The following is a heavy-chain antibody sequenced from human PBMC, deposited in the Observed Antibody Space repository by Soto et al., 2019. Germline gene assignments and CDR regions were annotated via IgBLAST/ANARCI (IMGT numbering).Heavy chain of an antibody. CDR2: TYYRTKWYN. Sequence: SQTPSLTCTISGDSVFDTTAAWTWIRQSPPNGLEWLGRTYYRTKWYNEYALSVKSRITINPDTSKNQFSLQLNSVTLDDTAVYYCAREYETGWSTWGQGTLVTVSS. CDR3: AREYETGWST. D-gene: IGHD6-19*01. V-gene: IGHV6-1*01. J-gene: IGHJ4*02. CDR1: GDSVFDTTAA.